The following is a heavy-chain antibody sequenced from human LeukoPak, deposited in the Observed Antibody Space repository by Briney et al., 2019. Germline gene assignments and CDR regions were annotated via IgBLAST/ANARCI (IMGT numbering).Heavy chain of an antibody. CDR3: ARGALGLDWYFDL. CDR2: IKQDGSEK. J-gene: IGHJ2*01. V-gene: IGHV3-7*01. CDR1: GFTFSSYG. Sequence: GGSLRLSCAASGFTFSSYGMHWVRQAPGEGLEWVANIKQDGSEKYYVDSVKGRFTISRDNAKNSLYLQMNSLRAEDTAVYYCARGALGLDWYFDLWGRGTLVTVSS. D-gene: IGHD3-16*01.